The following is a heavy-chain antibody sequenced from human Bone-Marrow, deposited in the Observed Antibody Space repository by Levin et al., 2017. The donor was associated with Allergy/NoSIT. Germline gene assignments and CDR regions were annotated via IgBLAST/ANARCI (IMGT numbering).Heavy chain of an antibody. CDR1: GFSFSTFA. Sequence: PGGSLRLSCIASGFSFSTFAMSWVRQSPEKGLEWVSTVDGSGSGTYYADSVKGRFTISRDNSNNTVYLQMNSLRGADTAVYFCAKDSDQKLQPLFYSFYGVDVWGQGTTVTVSS. J-gene: IGHJ6*02. V-gene: IGHV3-23*01. CDR3: AKDSDQKLQPLFYSFYGVDV. D-gene: IGHD2-21*01. CDR2: VDGSGSGT.